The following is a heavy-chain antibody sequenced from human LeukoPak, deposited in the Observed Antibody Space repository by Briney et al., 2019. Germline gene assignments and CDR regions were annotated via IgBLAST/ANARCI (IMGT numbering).Heavy chain of an antibody. CDR2: INHNGNVN. D-gene: IGHD2-15*01. V-gene: IGHV3-7*03. Sequence: PGGSLRLSCAASGFTFSSYWMNWARQAPGKGLEWVASINHNGNVNYYVDSVKGRFTISRDNAKNSPYLQMSNLRAEDTAVYFCARGGSLDVWGQGATVTVSS. CDR1: GFTFSSYW. CDR3: ARGGSLDV. J-gene: IGHJ6*02.